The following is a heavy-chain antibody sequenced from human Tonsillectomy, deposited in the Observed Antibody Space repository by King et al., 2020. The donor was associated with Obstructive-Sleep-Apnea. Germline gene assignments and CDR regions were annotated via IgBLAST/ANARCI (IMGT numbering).Heavy chain of an antibody. J-gene: IGHJ3*01. CDR1: GITFSSYS. Sequence: VQLVESGGGLVQPGGSLRLSCAAAGITFSSYSMNWVRQAPGKGLEWVSYISISTSTIYYADSVMGRFTISRDNAKNSLYLQMNSLRAEDTAVYYCATGGPDAFDFWGRGTMVTVSS. V-gene: IGHV3-48*04. D-gene: IGHD3-16*01. CDR3: ATGGPDAFDF. CDR2: ISISTSTI.